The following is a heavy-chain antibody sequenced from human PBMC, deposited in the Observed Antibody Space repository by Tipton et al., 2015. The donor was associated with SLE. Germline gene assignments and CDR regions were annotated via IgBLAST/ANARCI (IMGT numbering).Heavy chain of an antibody. CDR1: GGSISSGGYY. D-gene: IGHD3-16*01. Sequence: LRLSCTVSGGSISSGGYYWSWIRQHPGKGLEWIGYIYYSGSTYYNPSLKSRVTISVDTSKNQFSLKLSSVTAADTAVYYCARGGTLWYYYSYMDVWGKGTTVTVSS. V-gene: IGHV4-31*02. CDR2: IYYSGST. CDR3: ARGGTLWYYYSYMDV. J-gene: IGHJ6*03.